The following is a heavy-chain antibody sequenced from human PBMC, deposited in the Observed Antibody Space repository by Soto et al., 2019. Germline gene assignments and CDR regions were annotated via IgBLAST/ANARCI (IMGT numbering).Heavy chain of an antibody. J-gene: IGHJ6*02. CDR3: ARGGSSSDNGMDV. CDR1: GFTFSTYS. Sequence: EVQLVESGGGLVQPGGSLRLSCAASGFTFSTYSMNWVRQAPGKGLEWVSYISSRSYTIYYVDSVKGRFTISRDNAKNSLYLQMNSLRDDDTAVYYCARGGSSSDNGMDVWGQGTMVTVSS. D-gene: IGHD6-6*01. V-gene: IGHV3-48*02. CDR2: ISSRSYTI.